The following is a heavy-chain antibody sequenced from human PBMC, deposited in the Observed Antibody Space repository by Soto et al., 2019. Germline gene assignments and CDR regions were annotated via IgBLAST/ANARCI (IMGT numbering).Heavy chain of an antibody. D-gene: IGHD6-19*01. V-gene: IGHV3-48*02. CDR1: GFTFSSSS. CDR3: AGVHSSGWFKVDY. Sequence: EVQLVESGGGLVQPGGSLRLSCAASGFTFSSSSMNWVRQAPGKGPEWVSYISSSSSTINYADSVRGRFTISRDNAKNSLYFQINSLRDEDTAVYYCAGVHSSGWFKVDYWGQGTLVTVSS. J-gene: IGHJ4*02. CDR2: ISSSSSTI.